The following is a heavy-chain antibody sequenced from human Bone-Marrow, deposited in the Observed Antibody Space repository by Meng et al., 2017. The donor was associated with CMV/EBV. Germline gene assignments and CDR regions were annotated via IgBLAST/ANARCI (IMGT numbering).Heavy chain of an antibody. CDR2: ISAYNGNT. CDR1: GYTFTSYG. CDR3: ARDSRVGVVVPAAIGTRDY. D-gene: IGHD2-2*01. V-gene: IGHV1-18*01. J-gene: IGHJ4*02. Sequence: ASVKVSCKASGYTFTSYGISWVRQAPGQGLEWMGWISAYNGNTNYAQKLQGRVTMTTDTSTSTAYMELRSLRSDDTAVYDCARDSRVGVVVPAAIGTRDYCGQGTLVTASS.